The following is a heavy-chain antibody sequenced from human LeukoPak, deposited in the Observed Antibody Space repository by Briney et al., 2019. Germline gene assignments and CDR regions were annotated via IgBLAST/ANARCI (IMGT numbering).Heavy chain of an antibody. CDR3: ARDRVGSIAARGLDV. CDR2: IIPIFGTA. D-gene: IGHD6-6*01. J-gene: IGHJ6*04. CDR1: GGTFSSYA. V-gene: IGHV1-69*05. Sequence: ASVKVSCKASGGTFSSYAISWVRQAPGQGLEWMGGIIPIFGTANYAQKFQGRVTITTDESTSTAYMELSSLRSEDTAVYYCARDRVGSIAARGLDVWGKGTTVTVSS.